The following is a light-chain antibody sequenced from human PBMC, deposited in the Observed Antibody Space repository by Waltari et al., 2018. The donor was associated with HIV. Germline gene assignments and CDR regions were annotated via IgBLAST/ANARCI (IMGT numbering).Light chain of an antibody. V-gene: IGLV1-51*01. J-gene: IGLJ3*02. CDR2: DNN. Sequence: QSVLTQPPSVSAAPGQKVTISCSGSSFNNENNFVSWYQQFPGIAPKLLIYDNNKRPSVIPDRISGSKSGTSATLGITGLQTGDEAHYYCGTWDNSLSVWVFGGGTKVTVL. CDR1: SFNNENNF. CDR3: GTWDNSLSVWV.